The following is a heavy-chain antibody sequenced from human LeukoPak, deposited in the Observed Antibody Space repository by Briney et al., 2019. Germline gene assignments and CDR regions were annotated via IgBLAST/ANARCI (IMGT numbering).Heavy chain of an antibody. CDR3: ARVTMGWFDP. D-gene: IGHD1-1*01. CDR1: GGSISSGGYY. Sequence: KSSQTLSLTCTASGGSISSGGYYWSWIRQHPGKGLEWIGYIYYSGSTYYNPSLKSRVTISVDTSKNQSSLKLSSVTAADTAVYYCARVTMGWFDPWGQGTLVTVSS. CDR2: IYYSGST. V-gene: IGHV4-31*03. J-gene: IGHJ5*02.